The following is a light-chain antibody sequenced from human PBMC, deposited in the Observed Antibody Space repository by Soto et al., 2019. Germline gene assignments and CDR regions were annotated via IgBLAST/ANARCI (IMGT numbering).Light chain of an antibody. Sequence: IVLTQSPATLSLSPGKRATLSCRASQNISNYLIWYQQKPGQAPRLLIYGASSRASDIPARFSGSGSGTDFTLTISSLEPEDSAVYYCQQRSNWPPLTFGGGTKVDIK. CDR1: QNISNY. CDR3: QQRSNWPPLT. J-gene: IGKJ4*01. CDR2: GAS. V-gene: IGKV3-11*01.